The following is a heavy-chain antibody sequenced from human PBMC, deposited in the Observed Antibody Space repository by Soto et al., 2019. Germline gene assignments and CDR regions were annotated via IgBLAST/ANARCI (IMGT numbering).Heavy chain of an antibody. CDR2: ISSSSSYI. V-gene: IGHV3-21*01. CDR1: GFTFSSYS. J-gene: IGHJ4*02. Sequence: GSLRLSCAASGFTFSSYSMNWVRQAPGKGLEWVSSISSSSSYIYYADSVKGRFTISRDNAKNSLYLQMNSLRAEDTAVYYCARDPPRGGTTTGDYWGQGTLVTVSS. CDR3: ARDPPRGGTTTGDY. D-gene: IGHD1-1*01.